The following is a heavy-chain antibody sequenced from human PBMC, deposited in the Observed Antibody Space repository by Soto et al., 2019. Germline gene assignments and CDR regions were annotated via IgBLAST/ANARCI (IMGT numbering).Heavy chain of an antibody. CDR1: GGSFSGYY. J-gene: IGHJ4*02. CDR2: INHSGST. CDR3: ARDLYVCSYEY. V-gene: IGHV4-34*01. Sequence: SETLSLTCAVYGGSFSGYYWSWIRQPPGKGLEWIGEINHSGSTNYNPSLKSRVTISVDTSKNQFSLKLSSVTAADTAVYYCARDLYVCSYEYWGQGTLVTVSS. D-gene: IGHD3-10*02.